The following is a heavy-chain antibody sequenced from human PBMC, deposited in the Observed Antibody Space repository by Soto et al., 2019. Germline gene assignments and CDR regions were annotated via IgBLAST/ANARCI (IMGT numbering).Heavy chain of an antibody. D-gene: IGHD1-1*01. Sequence: QVQLVESGGGVVQPGRSLRLSCAASGFTFSSYAMHWVRQAPGKGLEWVAVISYDGSNKYYADSVKGRFTISRDNSKNTLYLQMNSLRDEDTAVYYCARDNDEYYFDYWGQGTLVTVSS. J-gene: IGHJ4*02. CDR1: GFTFSSYA. CDR2: ISYDGSNK. V-gene: IGHV3-30-3*01. CDR3: ARDNDEYYFDY.